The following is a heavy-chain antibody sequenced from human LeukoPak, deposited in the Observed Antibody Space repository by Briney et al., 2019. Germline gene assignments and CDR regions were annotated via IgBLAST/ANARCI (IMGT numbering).Heavy chain of an antibody. CDR2: IYYSGNT. CDR1: GGSISSSSYY. Sequence: SETLSLTCTVSGGSISSSSYYWAWIRQPPGKGLEWIGSIYYSGNTYYKSSLKSRVTIAVDTSKNQFSLKLNSVAAADTAVYYCARESYYDSSGYSHDAFDIWGQGTMVTVSS. CDR3: ARESYYDSSGYSHDAFDI. D-gene: IGHD3-22*01. V-gene: IGHV4-39*07. J-gene: IGHJ3*02.